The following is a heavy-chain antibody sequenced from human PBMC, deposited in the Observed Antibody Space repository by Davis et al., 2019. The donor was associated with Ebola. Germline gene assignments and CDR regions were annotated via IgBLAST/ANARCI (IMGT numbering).Heavy chain of an antibody. CDR2: INPDSGGI. CDR3: ARDRHPIFGVVMGGMDV. J-gene: IGHJ6*02. V-gene: IGHV1-2*02. CDR1: GYTFTDYY. Sequence: AASVKVSCKASGYTFTDYYIHWVRQAPGQGLEWMGWINPDSGGINYAQKFQGRVTMTRDTSISTAYMELSSLRSEDTAVYYCARDRHPIFGVVMGGMDVWGQGTRSPSP. D-gene: IGHD3-3*01.